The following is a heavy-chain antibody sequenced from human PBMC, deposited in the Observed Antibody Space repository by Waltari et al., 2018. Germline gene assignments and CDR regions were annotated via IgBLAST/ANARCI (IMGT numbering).Heavy chain of an antibody. D-gene: IGHD5-18*01. J-gene: IGHJ2*01. V-gene: IGHV4-61*02. Sequence: QVQLQESGPGLVKPSQTLSLTCTVSGGSISSGSYYWSWIRQPAGKGLEWIGRIYTSGSTNSNPSLKSRVTISVDTSKNQFSLKLSSVTAADTAVYYCARYSYDYWYFDLWGRGTLVTVSS. CDR3: ARYSYDYWYFDL. CDR1: GGSISSGSYY. CDR2: IYTSGST.